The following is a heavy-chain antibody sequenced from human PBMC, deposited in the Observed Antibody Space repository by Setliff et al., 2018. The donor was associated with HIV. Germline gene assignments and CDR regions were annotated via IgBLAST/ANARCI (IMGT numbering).Heavy chain of an antibody. V-gene: IGHV1-2*02. CDR1: GYLFTGYY. D-gene: IGHD3-3*01. CDR2: INVNSGGT. Sequence: ASVKVSCKASGYLFTGYYMHWVRQAPGQGLEWMGWINVNSGGTKYAQKFQGRVTMTRDTSISTAYMELSSLRSEDTAVYYCARDIPHDYTFWSGSTRFDPWGQGTLVTSPQ. CDR3: ARDIPHDYTFWSGSTRFDP. J-gene: IGHJ5*02.